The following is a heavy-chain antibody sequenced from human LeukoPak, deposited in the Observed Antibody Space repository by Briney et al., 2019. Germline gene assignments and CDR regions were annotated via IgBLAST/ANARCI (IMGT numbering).Heavy chain of an antibody. CDR2: IYHSGST. CDR1: GYSISSGYC. Sequence: SETLSLTCAVSGYSISSGYCWGWIRQPPGKGLEWIGSIYHSGSTYYNPSLKSRITISVDTSKNQFSLKLSSVTAADTAVYYCARHVGYCTNGVCYWFDPWGQGTLVTVSS. CDR3: ARHVGYCTNGVCYWFDP. V-gene: IGHV4-38-2*01. J-gene: IGHJ5*02. D-gene: IGHD2-8*01.